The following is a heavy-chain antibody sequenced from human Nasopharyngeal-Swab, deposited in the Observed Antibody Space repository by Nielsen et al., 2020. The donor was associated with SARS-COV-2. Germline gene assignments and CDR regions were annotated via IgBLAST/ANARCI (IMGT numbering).Heavy chain of an antibody. D-gene: IGHD6-13*01. Sequence: GESLKISCAASGFTFSSYWMHWVRQAPGKGLVWVARINSDGSSTSYADSVKGRFTISRDNAKKTLYLQMNRLRAEDTAVYYCARYSSSWGFFDFWGQGTLVTFSS. CDR3: ARYSSSWGFFDF. CDR2: INSDGSST. V-gene: IGHV3-74*01. J-gene: IGHJ4*02. CDR1: GFTFSSYW.